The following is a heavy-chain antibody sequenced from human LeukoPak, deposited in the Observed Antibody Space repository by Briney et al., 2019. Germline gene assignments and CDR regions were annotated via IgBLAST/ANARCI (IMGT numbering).Heavy chain of an antibody. D-gene: IGHD3-22*01. Sequence: GGSLRLSCAASGFIFNNYGLIWVRQAPGKGLEWVSANDGGGTTYADFVKGRFTISRDNSKNTLFLQMNSLGAEDTALYYCAKGSSGYFADLWGQGTLVTVSS. CDR3: AKGSSGYFADL. CDR1: GFIFNNYG. CDR2: NDGGGT. J-gene: IGHJ5*02. V-gene: IGHV3-23*01.